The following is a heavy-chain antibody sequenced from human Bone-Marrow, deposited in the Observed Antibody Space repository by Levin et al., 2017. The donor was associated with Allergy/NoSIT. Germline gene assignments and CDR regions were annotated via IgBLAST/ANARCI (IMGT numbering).Heavy chain of an antibody. D-gene: IGHD3-10*01. V-gene: IGHV4-39*01. J-gene: IGHJ4*02. Sequence: SETLSLTCTVSGDSINSGIYYWGWIRQPPGKGLEWLGSSSHSGSAYYNPSLQGRVPISVDRSNDQFSLNLRSVTAADTAVYYCARQTEELLWFGEFSGYFDSWGQGTLVTVSS. CDR2: SSHSGSA. CDR3: ARQTEELLWFGEFSGYFDS. CDR1: GDSINSGIYY.